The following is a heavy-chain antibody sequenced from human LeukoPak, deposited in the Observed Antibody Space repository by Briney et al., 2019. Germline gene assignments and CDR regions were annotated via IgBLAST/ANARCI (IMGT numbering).Heavy chain of an antibody. Sequence: TGGSLRLSCAAPGFTFGSYWMHWVRQAPGKGLVWVSRINSDGSSTTYADSVKGRFTISRDNAKNTLYLQMNSLRAEDTAVYYCARVEPIRLLVDYWGQGTLVTVSS. J-gene: IGHJ4*02. CDR1: GFTFGSYW. D-gene: IGHD3-3*01. CDR2: INSDGSST. V-gene: IGHV3-74*01. CDR3: ARVEPIRLLVDY.